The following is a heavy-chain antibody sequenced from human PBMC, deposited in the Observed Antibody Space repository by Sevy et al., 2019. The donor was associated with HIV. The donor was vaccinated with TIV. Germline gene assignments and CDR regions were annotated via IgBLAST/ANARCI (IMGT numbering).Heavy chain of an antibody. J-gene: IGHJ4*02. CDR2: ISGFNGDT. D-gene: IGHD3-3*01. CDR3: VRGTTFYDFWTGGDY. Sequence: ASVKVSCKASGYTFTNYAISWVRQAPGQGLERMGWISGFNGDTKNAEKFQGRFTMTTDRSTKTAYMDLSSLRSDDTAVYYCVRGTTFYDFWTGGDYWGQGTLVTVSS. V-gene: IGHV1-18*01. CDR1: GYTFTNYA.